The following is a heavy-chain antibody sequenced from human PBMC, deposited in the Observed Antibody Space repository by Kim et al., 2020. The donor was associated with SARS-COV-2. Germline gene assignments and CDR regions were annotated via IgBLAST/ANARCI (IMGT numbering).Heavy chain of an antibody. CDR3: VRGYSGYFFDY. J-gene: IGHJ4*02. D-gene: IGHD5-12*01. Sequence: NKSYADSVKGRFTVSRDTSKNTLFLQVNSLRADDTALYYCVRGYSGYFFDYWGQGTLVTVSS. V-gene: IGHV3-30*02. CDR2: NK.